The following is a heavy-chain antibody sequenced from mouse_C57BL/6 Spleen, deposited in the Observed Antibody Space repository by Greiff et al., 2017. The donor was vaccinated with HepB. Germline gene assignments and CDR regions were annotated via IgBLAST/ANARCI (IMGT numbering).Heavy chain of an antibody. Sequence: VQLQQPGAELVMPGASVKLSCKASGYTFTSYWMHWVKQRPGQGLEWIGEIDPSDSYTNYNQKFKGKSTLTVDKSSSTAYMQLSSLTSEDSAVYYCARGDTTVEDYWGQGTTLTVSS. CDR2: IDPSDSYT. D-gene: IGHD1-1*01. CDR3: ARGDTTVEDY. J-gene: IGHJ2*01. CDR1: GYTFTSYW. V-gene: IGHV1-69*01.